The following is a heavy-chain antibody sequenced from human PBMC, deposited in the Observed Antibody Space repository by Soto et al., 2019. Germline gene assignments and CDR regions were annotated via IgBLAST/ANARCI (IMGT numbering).Heavy chain of an antibody. J-gene: IGHJ3*01. CDR2: MNPNSGNT. Sequence: QVPLVQSGAEVKRPGASVRVSCKASGYTFTSYDINWVRQATGQGLEWLGWMNPNSGNTGYAQKFQGRITLTRSTSTSTAYMELTSLRSEDTAVYYCAGGINWGQGTMVTVSS. CDR3: AGGIN. CDR1: GYTFTSYD. V-gene: IGHV1-8*01.